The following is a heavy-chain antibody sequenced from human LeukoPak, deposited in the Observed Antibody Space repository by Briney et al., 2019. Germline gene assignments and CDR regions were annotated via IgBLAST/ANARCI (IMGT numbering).Heavy chain of an antibody. J-gene: IGHJ4*02. CDR1: GFMFSDYF. CDR2: ISSNSKYT. Sequence: PGRSLRLSCAASGFMFSDYFMSWIRQAPGKELEWISHISSNSKYTKYADSVKGRFTISRDNAKKSLYLQMNSLRAEDTAVYYCARDNGNKYYFDYWGQGTLVTVSS. V-gene: IGHV3-11*05. D-gene: IGHD2-8*01. CDR3: ARDNGNKYYFDY.